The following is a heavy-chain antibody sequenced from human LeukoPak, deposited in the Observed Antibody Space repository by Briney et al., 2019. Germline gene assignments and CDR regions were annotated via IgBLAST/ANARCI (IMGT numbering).Heavy chain of an antibody. CDR2: IKQDGSEK. CDR3: ASRHSSSWYVSGFVFDP. J-gene: IGHJ5*02. D-gene: IGHD6-13*01. Sequence: GGSLRLSCAASGFTFSSYWMSWVRQAPGKGLEWVANIKQDGSEKYYVDSVKGRFTISRDNAKNSLYLQMNSLRAEDTAVYYCASRHSSSWYVSGFVFDPWGQGTLVTVSS. V-gene: IGHV3-7*01. CDR1: GFTFSSYW.